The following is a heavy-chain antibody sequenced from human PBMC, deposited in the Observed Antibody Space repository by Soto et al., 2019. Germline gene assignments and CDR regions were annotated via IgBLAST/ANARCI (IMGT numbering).Heavy chain of an antibody. D-gene: IGHD3-22*01. J-gene: IGHJ3*02. CDR3: ARWGRSYYYDSSGYYSDAFDI. V-gene: IGHV3-33*01. CDR1: GFTFSSYG. Sequence: QVQLVESGGGVVQPGRSLRLSCAASGFTFSSYGMHWVRQAPGKGLEWVAVIWYDGSNKYYADSVKGRFTISRDNSKNPLYLQMNSLRAEVTAVYYCARWGRSYYYDSSGYYSDAFDIWGHGRMVTVSS. CDR2: IWYDGSNK.